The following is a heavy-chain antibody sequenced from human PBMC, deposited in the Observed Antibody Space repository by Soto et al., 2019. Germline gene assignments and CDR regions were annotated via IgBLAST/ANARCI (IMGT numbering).Heavy chain of an antibody. CDR3: ARDLYYGSGRYFAHDAFDI. CDR1: GYNFTSYG. D-gene: IGHD6-19*01. CDR2: ISPHNDRT. Sequence: QVQLVQSGADVKKPGASVKVSCKASGYNFTSYGISWVRQAPGQGLEWMGWISPHNDRTKYARRFQDRVTMTTETPTSTVYMELGSLRSDDTAVYYCARDLYYGSGRYFAHDAFDIWGQGTVVTVSS. J-gene: IGHJ3*02. V-gene: IGHV1-18*01.